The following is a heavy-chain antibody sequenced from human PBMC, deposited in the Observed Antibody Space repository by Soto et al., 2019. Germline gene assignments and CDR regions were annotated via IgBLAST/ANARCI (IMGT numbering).Heavy chain of an antibody. J-gene: IGHJ4*02. CDR1: GCSVSSTNHY. CDR3: ARHGYYYDSTGYYYFV. CDR2: IYYSGMT. Sequence: PXETLSLTCAVSGCSVSSTNHYWGWIRQPPGKGLEWIGDIYYSGMTRYNPSLKSRVTISVDTSKDQFSLKLTSVTAADTAVYYCARHGYYYDSTGYYYFVWGQGTQVTVSS. V-gene: IGHV4-39*01. D-gene: IGHD3-22*01.